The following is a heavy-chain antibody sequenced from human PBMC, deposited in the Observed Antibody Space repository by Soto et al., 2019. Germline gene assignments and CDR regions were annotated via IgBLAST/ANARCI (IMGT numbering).Heavy chain of an antibody. Sequence: GGSLRLSCAASGFTFDDYAMHWVRQAPGKGLEWVSGISWNSGSIGYADSVKGRFTISRDNAKNSLYLQMNSLRAEDTALYYCAKDFASIARNWYFDLWGRGTLVTVSS. CDR3: AKDFASIARNWYFDL. V-gene: IGHV3-9*01. CDR1: GFTFDDYA. J-gene: IGHJ2*01. CDR2: ISWNSGSI. D-gene: IGHD6-6*01.